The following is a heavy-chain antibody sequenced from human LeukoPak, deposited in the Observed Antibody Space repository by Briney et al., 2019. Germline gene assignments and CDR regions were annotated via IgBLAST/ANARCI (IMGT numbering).Heavy chain of an antibody. CDR1: GFTFSSYE. Sequence: PGGSLRLSCAASGFTFSSYEMNWVRQAPGKGLDWVSYISSSGTTVYYADSVEGRFTISRDNAKNSLYLHMHSLRADDTVVYYCARSTKGDSDHWGQGTLVTVSS. D-gene: IGHD3-10*01. V-gene: IGHV3-48*03. CDR3: ARSTKGDSDH. CDR2: ISSSGTTV. J-gene: IGHJ4*02.